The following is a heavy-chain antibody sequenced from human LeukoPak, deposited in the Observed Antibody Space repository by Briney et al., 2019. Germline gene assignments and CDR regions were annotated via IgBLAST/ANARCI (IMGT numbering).Heavy chain of an antibody. D-gene: IGHD3-22*01. CDR1: GYTFTTYG. Sequence: ASVKVSCKASGYTFTTYGISWVRQAPGQGLEWMGWISTYNGNTDLAQMLQGRVTMTTDTSTSTAYMELRSLRSDDTAVYYCARGGGQWLFTTRPIDYWGQGTLVTVSS. V-gene: IGHV1-18*01. CDR3: ARGGGQWLFTTRPIDY. J-gene: IGHJ4*02. CDR2: ISTYNGNT.